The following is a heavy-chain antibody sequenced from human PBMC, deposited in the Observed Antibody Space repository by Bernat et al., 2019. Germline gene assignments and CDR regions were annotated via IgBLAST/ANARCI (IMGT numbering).Heavy chain of an antibody. J-gene: IGHJ3*02. CDR1: GFTFSSYA. V-gene: IGHV3-30-3*01. CDR3: ARGEYNWNDGDDAFDI. D-gene: IGHD1-20*01. CDR2: ISYDGSNK. Sequence: QVQLVESGGGVVQPGRSLRLSCAASGFTFSSYAMHWVRQAPGKGLEWVAVISYDGSNKYYADSVKGRFTISRDNSKNTLYLQMNSLRAEDTAVYYCARGEYNWNDGDDAFDIWGQGTMVTVSS.